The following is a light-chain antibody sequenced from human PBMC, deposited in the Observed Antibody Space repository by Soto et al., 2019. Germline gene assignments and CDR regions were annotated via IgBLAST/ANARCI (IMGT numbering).Light chain of an antibody. CDR1: QNINSN. CDR3: QQYKDWPPLT. J-gene: IGKJ4*01. CDR2: GAS. V-gene: IGKV3D-15*01. Sequence: EILMTQSPLTLSVSPEEGATLSCRASQNINSNLAWYQQRPGQAPRVLIYGASSRASGIPDRFSGSGSGTDFTLTINRLEPDDFAVYYCQQYKDWPPLTFGGGTRVESK.